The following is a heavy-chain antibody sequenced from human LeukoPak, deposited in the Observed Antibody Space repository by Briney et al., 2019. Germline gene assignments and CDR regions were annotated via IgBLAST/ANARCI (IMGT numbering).Heavy chain of an antibody. V-gene: IGHV3-66*01. J-gene: IGHJ4*02. CDR3: ARPSSLDGSGRYYIDY. CDR1: GVTVSNNF. CDR2: THSDGTT. Sequence: GGSLRLSCAVSGVTVSNNFMNLVRQAPGKGLEWVSVTHSDGTTYFADSVQGRFTISRDNSKNTLYLQMNSLRDEDTAVYYCARPSSLDGSGRYYIDYWGQGTLVTVSS. D-gene: IGHD3-10*01.